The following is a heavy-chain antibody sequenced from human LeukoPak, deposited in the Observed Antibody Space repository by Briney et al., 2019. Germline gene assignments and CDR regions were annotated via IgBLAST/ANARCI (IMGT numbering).Heavy chain of an antibody. CDR1: GGSISSSSYY. CDR3: ARQRGYYDSSGYYPDY. J-gene: IGHJ4*02. D-gene: IGHD3-22*01. CDR2: IYYSGST. Sequence: PSETLSLTCTVSGGSISSSSYYWGWIRQPPGKGLKWIGSIYYSGSTYYNPSLKSRVTISADTSKNQFSLKLSSVTAADTAVYYCARQRGYYDSSGYYPDYWGQGTLVTVSS. V-gene: IGHV4-39*01.